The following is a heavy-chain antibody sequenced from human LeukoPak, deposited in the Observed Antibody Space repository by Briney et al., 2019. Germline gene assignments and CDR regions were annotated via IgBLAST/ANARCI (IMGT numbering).Heavy chain of an antibody. CDR1: GFTFSSYS. J-gene: IGHJ4*02. V-gene: IGHV3-21*01. CDR2: ISSSSSYI. CDR3: ARLAYSSLLGDY. D-gene: IGHD6-19*01. Sequence: GGSLRLSCAASGFTFSSYSVNWVRQAPGKGLEWVSSISSSSSYIYYADSVKGRFTISRDNAKNSLYLQMNSLRAEDTAVYYCARLAYSSLLGDYWGQGTLVAVSS.